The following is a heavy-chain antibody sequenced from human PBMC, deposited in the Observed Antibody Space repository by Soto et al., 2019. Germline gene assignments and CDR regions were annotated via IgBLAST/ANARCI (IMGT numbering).Heavy chain of an antibody. V-gene: IGHV3-21*01. D-gene: IGHD2-2*01. CDR1: GFTFSSYS. J-gene: IGHJ3*02. CDR2: ITSSSSCI. CDR3: ERDSYCSSTSCYSDAFDI. Sequence: EVQLVESGGGLVKPGGSLRLSCAASGFTFSSYSMNWVRLAPGKGLEWVSSITSSSSCIYYADSVKGRFTISRDNAKNSLYMQMNSLRAEDTAVYYCERDSYCSSTSCYSDAFDIWGQGTMVTVSS.